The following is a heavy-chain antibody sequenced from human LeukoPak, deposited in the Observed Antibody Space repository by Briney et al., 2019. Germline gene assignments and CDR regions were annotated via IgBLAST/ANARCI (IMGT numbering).Heavy chain of an antibody. D-gene: IGHD6-19*01. V-gene: IGHV3-9*01. Sequence: PGRSLRLSCAASGFTFDDYAMHWVRQAPGKGLEWVSGISWNSGSIGYADSVKGRFTISRDNAKNSLYLQMNSLRAEDTAVYYCAKGGQWLAVSSYFDYWGQGTLVTVSS. CDR1: GFTFDDYA. CDR3: AKGGQWLAVSSYFDY. J-gene: IGHJ4*02. CDR2: ISWNSGSI.